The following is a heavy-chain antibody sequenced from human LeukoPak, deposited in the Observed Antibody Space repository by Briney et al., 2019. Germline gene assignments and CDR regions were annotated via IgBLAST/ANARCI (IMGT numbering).Heavy chain of an antibody. D-gene: IGHD4-17*01. CDR1: GFTFSSFG. Sequence: GRSLRLSCAASGFTFSSFGMHWVRQAPGKGLEWVAIISYDGSNKYYTDSVRGRFTISRDSSKNTLYLQLNSLRPEDTALYYCAITLRDSGLRGGQRGAFDIWGQGTMVTVSS. CDR3: AITLRDSGLRGGQRGAFDI. CDR2: ISYDGSNK. V-gene: IGHV3-30*19. J-gene: IGHJ3*02.